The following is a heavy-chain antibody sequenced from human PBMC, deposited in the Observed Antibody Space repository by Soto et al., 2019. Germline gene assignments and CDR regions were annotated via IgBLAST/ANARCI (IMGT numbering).Heavy chain of an antibody. V-gene: IGHV3-30*18. CDR1: GFTFSSYG. D-gene: IGHD6-13*01. CDR3: AKEAEDSSSWYDYYYYGMDV. CDR2: ISYDGSNK. J-gene: IGHJ6*02. Sequence: PGGSLRLSCAASGFTFSSYGMHWVRQAPGKGLEWVAVISYDGSNKYYADSVKGRFTISRDNSKNTLYLQMNSLRAEDTAVYYCAKEAEDSSSWYDYYYYGMDVWGQGTTVTVSS.